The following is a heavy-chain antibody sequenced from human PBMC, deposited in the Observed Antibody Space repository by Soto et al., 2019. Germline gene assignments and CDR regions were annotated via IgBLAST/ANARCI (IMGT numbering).Heavy chain of an antibody. D-gene: IGHD6-19*01. CDR2: ISYSGTT. V-gene: IGHV4-4*02. CDR3: ARHILVTGTRGFDF. Sequence: QVQLQESGPGLVKPSETLSLTCADSGDSLSGTYWWSWVRQAPGGGLQWIGEISYSGTTHYDPSLMSRVTISMDKSRSEFSLTLSSVTAADSASYYCARHILVTGTRGFDFWGQGILVTVSS. J-gene: IGHJ4*02. CDR1: GDSLSGTYW.